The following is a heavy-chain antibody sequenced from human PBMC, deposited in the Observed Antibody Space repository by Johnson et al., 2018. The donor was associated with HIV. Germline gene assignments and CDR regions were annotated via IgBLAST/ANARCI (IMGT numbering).Heavy chain of an antibody. Sequence: VQLVESGGGLVQPGGSLRLSCAASGFTFSSYWMSWVRQAPGKGLEWVANIKQDGSEKYYVDSVKGRFTISRDNAKNSLYLQMNSLRAEDTAVYYCARGEGADMITVGGGDAFDIWGQGTMVTVSS. D-gene: IGHD3-16*01. CDR2: IKQDGSEK. J-gene: IGHJ3*02. CDR3: ARGEGADMITVGGGDAFDI. CDR1: GFTFSSYW. V-gene: IGHV3-7*01.